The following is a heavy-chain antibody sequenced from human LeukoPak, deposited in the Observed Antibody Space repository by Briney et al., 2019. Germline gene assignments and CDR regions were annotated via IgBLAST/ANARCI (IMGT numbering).Heavy chain of an antibody. D-gene: IGHD2-15*01. V-gene: IGHV3-23*01. CDR1: GFTFSSYA. Sequence: PGGSLRLSCAASGFTFSSYAMSWVRQAPGKGLEWVSAISGSGGSTYYADSVKGRFTISRDNAKNSLYLHMNSLRAEDTAVYYCARDPGRSGGSCYSDYWGQGTLVTVSS. CDR3: ARDPGRSGGSCYSDY. CDR2: ISGSGGST. J-gene: IGHJ4*02.